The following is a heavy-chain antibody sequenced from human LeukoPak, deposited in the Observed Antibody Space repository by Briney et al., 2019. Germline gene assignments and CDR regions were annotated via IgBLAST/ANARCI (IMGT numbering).Heavy chain of an antibody. CDR2: INEDGRNK. CDR1: GPCLSNHY. Sequence: GGSLTLACTASGPCLSNHYTRCIRQAPGKGREWVANINEDGRNKRHLGSVKGRFTVSRDNAKSSLFLQMNNLRVDDTAVYYCARGLGFGESQWDWGQGTLVTVSS. CDR3: ARGLGFGESQWD. J-gene: IGHJ4*02. V-gene: IGHV3-7*01. D-gene: IGHD3-10*01.